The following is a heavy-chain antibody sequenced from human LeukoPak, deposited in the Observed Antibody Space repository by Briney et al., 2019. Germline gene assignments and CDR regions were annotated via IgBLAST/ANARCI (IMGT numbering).Heavy chain of an antibody. CDR1: GFTFSSYD. V-gene: IGHV3-13*04. CDR3: ARDLGGGEDC. Sequence: PGGSLRLSCEASGFTFSSYDMHWVRQATGKGLEWVSGIGIGGDTYYPGSVKGRFTISREDAKNSLYLQMNSLRAGDTAVYYCARDLGGGEDCWGQGTLDTVSS. D-gene: IGHD1-26*01. CDR2: IGIGGDT. J-gene: IGHJ4*02.